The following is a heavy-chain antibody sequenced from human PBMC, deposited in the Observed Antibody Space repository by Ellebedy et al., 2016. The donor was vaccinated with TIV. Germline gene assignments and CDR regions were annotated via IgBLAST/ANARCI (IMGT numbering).Heavy chain of an antibody. D-gene: IGHD6-19*01. CDR3: AREGGIHSSGWYERANWFDP. CDR2: IYYSGST. J-gene: IGHJ5*02. V-gene: IGHV4-59*01. Sequence: MPSETLSLTCTVSGGSISSYYWSWIRQPPGKGLEWIGYIYYSGSTNYNPSLKSRVTISVDTSKNQFSLKLSSVTAADTAVYYCAREGGIHSSGWYERANWFDPWGQGTLVTVSS. CDR1: GGSISSYY.